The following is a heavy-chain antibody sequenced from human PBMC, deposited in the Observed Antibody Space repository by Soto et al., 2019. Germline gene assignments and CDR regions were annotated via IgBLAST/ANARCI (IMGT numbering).Heavy chain of an antibody. V-gene: IGHV3-9*01. D-gene: IGHD6-19*01. CDR1: GFTFDDYA. J-gene: IGHJ3*02. Sequence: GGSLRLSCAASGFTFDDYAMHWVRQAPGKGLEWVSGISWNSGSIGYADSVKGRFTISRDNAKNSLYLQMNSLRAEDTALYYCARPIHSSGMVPRDDAFDIWGQGTMVTVSS. CDR2: ISWNSGSI. CDR3: ARPIHSSGMVPRDDAFDI.